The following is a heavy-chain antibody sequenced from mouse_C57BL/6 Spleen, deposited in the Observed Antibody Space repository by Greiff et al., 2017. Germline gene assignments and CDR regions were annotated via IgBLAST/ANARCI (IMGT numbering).Heavy chain of an antibody. V-gene: IGHV1-26*01. J-gene: IGHJ3*01. Sequence: EVQLQQSGPELVKPGASVKISCKASGYTFTDYYMNWVKQSHGKSLEWIGEINTNNGGTSYNQKFKGKATLTVDKSSSTAYMELRSLSSEDSAVYYCARLYDYGCAYWGKGTLVTVSA. CDR3: ARLYDYGCAY. D-gene: IGHD2-4*01. CDR2: INTNNGGT. CDR1: GYTFTDYY.